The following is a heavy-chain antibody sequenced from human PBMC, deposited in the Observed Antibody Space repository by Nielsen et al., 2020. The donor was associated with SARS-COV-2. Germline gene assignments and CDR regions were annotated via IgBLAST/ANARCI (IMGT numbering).Heavy chain of an antibody. J-gene: IGHJ2*01. V-gene: IGHV3-30-3*01. CDR2: ISYDGSNK. CDR3: ARGGSSGWDWYFDL. Sequence: GGSLRLSCAASGFTFSSYAMHWVRQAPGKGLEWVAVISYDGSNKYYADSVKGRFTISRDNSKNSLYLQMNSLRAEDTAVYYCARGGSSGWDWYFDLWGRGTLVTVSS. CDR1: GFTFSSYA. D-gene: IGHD6-19*01.